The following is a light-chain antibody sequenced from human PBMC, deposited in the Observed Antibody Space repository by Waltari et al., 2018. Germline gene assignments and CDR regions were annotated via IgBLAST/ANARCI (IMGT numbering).Light chain of an antibody. Sequence: QSTLTQPASVSGSPGHSITISCTGTSSDVCGYNSFSWYQQHPGKAPKRMIYDVSNRPSGVSNRFSGSKSGNTAFLTSSGLQAGDEDDYYCSSYTTSTTYVEFGGGTKLTVL. J-gene: IGLJ2*01. CDR2: DVS. V-gene: IGLV2-14*03. CDR1: SSDVCGYNS. CDR3: SSYTTSTTYVE.